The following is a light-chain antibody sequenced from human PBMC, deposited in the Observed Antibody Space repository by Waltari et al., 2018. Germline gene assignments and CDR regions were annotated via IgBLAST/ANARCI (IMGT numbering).Light chain of an antibody. V-gene: IGKV3-20*01. Sequence: EIVLTQSPGTLSLSQGERATLSCRASQSVSSSYLARYQQKPGQAPRLLIYGASSRATGIPDRFSGSGSGTDFTLTISRLEPEDFAVYYCQQYGSSPRTFGGGTKVEIK. CDR3: QQYGSSPRT. CDR2: GAS. J-gene: IGKJ4*01. CDR1: QSVSSSY.